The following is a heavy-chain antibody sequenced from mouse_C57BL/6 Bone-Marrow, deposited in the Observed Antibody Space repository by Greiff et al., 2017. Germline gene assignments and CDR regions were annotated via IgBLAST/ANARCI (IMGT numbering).Heavy chain of an antibody. CDR1: GFTFSDYY. CDR3: ARDQGGLGFAY. V-gene: IGHV5-16*01. CDR2: INYDGSST. D-gene: IGHD6-1*01. J-gene: IGHJ3*01. Sequence: EVKVVESEGGLVQPGSSMKLSCTASGFTFSDYYMAWVRQVPEKGLEWVANINYDGSSTYYLDSLKSRFIISRDNAKNILYLQMSSLKSEDTATYYCARDQGGLGFAYWGQGTLVTVSA.